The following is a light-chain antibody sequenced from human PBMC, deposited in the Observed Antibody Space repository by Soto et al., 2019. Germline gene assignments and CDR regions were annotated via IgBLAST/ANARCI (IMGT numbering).Light chain of an antibody. CDR3: SSYAGSNNLV. CDR1: SSDVGGYNY. CDR2: EVS. V-gene: IGLV2-8*01. J-gene: IGLJ2*01. Sequence: QSVLTQPPSASGSPGQSVTISCTGTSSDVGGYNYVSWYQQHPGKAPKLLIYEVSQRPSGVPDRFSGSKSSNTASLTVSGPQAEDESDYCCSSYAGSNNLVFGGGTKLTVL.